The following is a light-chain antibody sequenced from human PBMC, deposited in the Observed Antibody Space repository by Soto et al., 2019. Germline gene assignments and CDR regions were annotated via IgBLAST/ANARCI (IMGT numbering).Light chain of an antibody. Sequence: EIVLTQSPATLSLSPGERATLSCRASQSVSSYLAWYQQKPGQAPRLLIYDASNRATGIPARFSGSGSGTDFTLTISSLEPEDFAVYYCQQRSNWPRTFGQWTTVDIK. J-gene: IGKJ1*01. CDR2: DAS. CDR3: QQRSNWPRT. CDR1: QSVSSY. V-gene: IGKV3-11*01.